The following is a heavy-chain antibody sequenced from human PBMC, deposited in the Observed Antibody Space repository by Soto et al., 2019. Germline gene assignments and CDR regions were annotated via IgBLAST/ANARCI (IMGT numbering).Heavy chain of an antibody. CDR3: AHTLVSAVAGPGRFDL. J-gene: IGHJ2*01. Sequence: QVQLVQSGAEVKKPGSSVKVSCKASGGTFSRYAISWVRQAPGQGLEWMGGITPMFGTANYAQKFQGRATITADESTSTVHMELRRLRSEDTAVYYCAHTLVSAVAGPGRFDLWGRGTLVLVSS. CDR1: GGTFSRYA. D-gene: IGHD6-19*01. CDR2: ITPMFGTA. V-gene: IGHV1-69*12.